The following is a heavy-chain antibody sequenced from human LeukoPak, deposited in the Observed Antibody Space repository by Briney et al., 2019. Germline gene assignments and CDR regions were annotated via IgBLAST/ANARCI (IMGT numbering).Heavy chain of an antibody. CDR1: GYSVMELP. Sequence: APVKVSCKVSGYSVMELPMHWVRQAPGKGLEWMGGFDPEDGETIYAQKFQGRGTMTEDTSTDTAYMELSSLRSEDTAVYYCATPGPDWGDAFDIWGQGTMVTVSS. D-gene: IGHD3/OR15-3a*01. J-gene: IGHJ3*02. CDR3: ATPGPDWGDAFDI. CDR2: FDPEDGET. V-gene: IGHV1-24*01.